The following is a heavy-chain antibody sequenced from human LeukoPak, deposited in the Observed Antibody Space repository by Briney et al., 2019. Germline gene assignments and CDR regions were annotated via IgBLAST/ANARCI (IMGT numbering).Heavy chain of an antibody. CDR1: RFTFSSYA. D-gene: IGHD5-18*01. J-gene: IGHJ4*02. Sequence: GASLRLSCAASRFTFSSYAMSWVRQAPGKGLEWVSAISGSGGSTYYADSVKGRFTISRDNSKNTLYLQMNSLRAEDTAVYYCAKLGSAMVLYYFDYWGQGTLVTVSS. CDR2: ISGSGGST. V-gene: IGHV3-23*01. CDR3: AKLGSAMVLYYFDY.